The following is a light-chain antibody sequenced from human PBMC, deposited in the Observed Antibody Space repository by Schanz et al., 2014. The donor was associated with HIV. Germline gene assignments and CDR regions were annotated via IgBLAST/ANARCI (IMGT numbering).Light chain of an antibody. Sequence: EIVLTQFPGTLSLSPGESATLSCRTSQSVDSSSLAWYQQKPGQGPRLLIYAASSRATGIPDRFSGSGSGTDFTLTISRLEPDDFAVYYCHHYGDSRGTFGGGTEVDI. J-gene: IGKJ4*02. CDR2: AAS. V-gene: IGKV3-20*01. CDR3: HHYGDSRGT. CDR1: QSVDSSS.